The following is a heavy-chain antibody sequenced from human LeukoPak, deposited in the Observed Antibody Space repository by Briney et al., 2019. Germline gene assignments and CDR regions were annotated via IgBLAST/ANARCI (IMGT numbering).Heavy chain of an antibody. D-gene: IGHD2-2*01. CDR2: LRYDGSNK. J-gene: IGHJ4*02. Sequence: GGSLRLSCAASGFTFSNYGMYWVRQAPGKGLDWVAFLRYDGSNKYYADSVKGRFTISRDNAKNSLYLQMNSLRAEDTAVYYCASSTIVVVPAALDYWGQGTLVTVSS. CDR3: ASSTIVVVPAALDY. CDR1: GFTFSNYG. V-gene: IGHV3-30*02.